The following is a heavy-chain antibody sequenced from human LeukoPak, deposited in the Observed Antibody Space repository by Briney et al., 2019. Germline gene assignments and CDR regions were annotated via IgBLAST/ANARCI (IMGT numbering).Heavy chain of an antibody. D-gene: IGHD5-24*01. J-gene: IGHJ6*03. CDR2: IHWNGGST. Sequence: PGGSLRLSCAASGFTFGDYGMSWVRQAPGKGLEWVSGIHWNGGSTGYADSVKGRFTISRDNAKNSLYLQMNSLRAEDTAVYYCARDVEGRDGYNYDYYYYMDVWGKGTTVTVSS. CDR3: ARDVEGRDGYNYDYYYYMDV. V-gene: IGHV3-20*04. CDR1: GFTFGDYG.